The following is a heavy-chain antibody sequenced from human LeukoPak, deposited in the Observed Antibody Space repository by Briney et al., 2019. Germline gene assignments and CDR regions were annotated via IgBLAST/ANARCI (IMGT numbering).Heavy chain of an antibody. CDR3: ARVAAVAGGQIDY. CDR1: GYTFTCYY. D-gene: IGHD6-19*01. J-gene: IGHJ4*02. V-gene: IGHV1-2*06. CDR2: INPNSGGT. Sequence: SVKVSCKASGYTFTCYYMHWVRQAPGQGLEWMGRINPNSGGTNYAQKFQGRVTMTRDTSISTAYMELSRLRSDDTAVYYCARVAAVAGGQIDYWGQGTLVTVSS.